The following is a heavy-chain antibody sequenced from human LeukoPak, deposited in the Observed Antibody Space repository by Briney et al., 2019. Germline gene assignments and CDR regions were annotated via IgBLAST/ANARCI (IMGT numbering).Heavy chain of an antibody. Sequence: PGGSLRLSCAASGFTFSSYAMHWVRQAPGKGPEWVAVISYDGSNKYYADSVKGRFTISRDNAKNSLYLQMNSLRAEDTAVYYCARDPYSSGLVDYWGQGTLVTVSS. J-gene: IGHJ4*02. CDR3: ARDPYSSGLVDY. CDR2: ISYDGSNK. D-gene: IGHD6-19*01. V-gene: IGHV3-30-3*01. CDR1: GFTFSSYA.